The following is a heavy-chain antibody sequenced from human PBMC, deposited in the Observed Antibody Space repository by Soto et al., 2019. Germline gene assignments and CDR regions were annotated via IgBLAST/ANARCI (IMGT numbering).Heavy chain of an antibody. CDR2: ISTRSSHT. CDR3: ARGGATYPLDY. V-gene: IGHV3-11*06. CDR1: GFTFSDHY. J-gene: IGHJ4*02. Sequence: GGSLRLSCAVSGFTFSDHYMSCIRQAPGKGLEWVSYISTRSSHTNYADSVKGRFTISRDNAEKSLYLQMNSLRAADTAVYYCARGGATYPLDYWGQGTLVTVSS.